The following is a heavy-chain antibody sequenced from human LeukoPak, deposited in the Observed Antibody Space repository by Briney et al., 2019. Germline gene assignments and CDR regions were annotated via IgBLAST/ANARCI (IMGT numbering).Heavy chain of an antibody. Sequence: SQTLSLTCTVSGGSISSGDYYWSWIRQPPGKGLEWIGYIYYSGSTYYNPSLKSRVTISVDTSKNQFSLKLSSVTAADTAVYYCARDIHEPDCSSTSCHNNWFDPWGQGTLVTVSS. D-gene: IGHD2-2*01. CDR3: ARDIHEPDCSSTSCHNNWFDP. V-gene: IGHV4-30-4*08. CDR1: GGSISSGDYY. CDR2: IYYSGST. J-gene: IGHJ5*02.